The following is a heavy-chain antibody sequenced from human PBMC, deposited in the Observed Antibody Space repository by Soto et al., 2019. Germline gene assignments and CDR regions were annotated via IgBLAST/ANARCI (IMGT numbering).Heavy chain of an antibody. J-gene: IGHJ4*02. CDR3: ASPPRGYGSGSYYDYYFDY. D-gene: IGHD3-10*01. CDR2: IIPIFGTA. Sequence: ASVKVSCKASGGTFSSYAISWVRQAPGQGLEWMGGIIPIFGTANYAQKFQGRVTITADESTSTAYMELSSLRSEDTAVYYCASPPRGYGSGSYYDYYFDYWGQGTLVTVSS. V-gene: IGHV1-69*13. CDR1: GGTFSSYA.